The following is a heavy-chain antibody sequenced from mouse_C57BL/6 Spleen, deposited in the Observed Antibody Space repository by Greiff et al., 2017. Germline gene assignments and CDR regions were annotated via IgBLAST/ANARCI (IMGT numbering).Heavy chain of an antibody. V-gene: IGHV5-4*01. CDR3: AREDY. CDR2: ISDGGSYT. CDR1: GFTFSSYA. Sequence: EVQLVESGGGLVKPGGSLKLSCAASGFTFSSYAMSWVRQTPEKRLEWVATISDGGSYTYYPDNVKGRFTISRDNAKNNLYLQMSHLKSEDTAMYYCAREDYWGQGTTHTVSS. J-gene: IGHJ2*01.